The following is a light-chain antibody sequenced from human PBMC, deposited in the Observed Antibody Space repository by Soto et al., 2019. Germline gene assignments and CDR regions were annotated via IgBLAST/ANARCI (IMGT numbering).Light chain of an antibody. Sequence: QSALTQPACVSGSPGQSITIPCTGTSSDVGSYNFVSWYQQHPGKAPKLMIYEANKRPSGVSNHFSGSKSGNTASLTISGLQAEDEADYYCCSYAGSNNYVFGTGTKLTVL. J-gene: IGLJ1*01. CDR3: CSYAGSNNYV. CDR2: EAN. V-gene: IGLV2-23*01. CDR1: SSDVGSYNF.